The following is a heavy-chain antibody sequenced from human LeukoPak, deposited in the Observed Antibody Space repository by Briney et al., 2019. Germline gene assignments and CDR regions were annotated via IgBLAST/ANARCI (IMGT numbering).Heavy chain of an antibody. V-gene: IGHV5-51*01. D-gene: IGHD3-22*01. CDR3: ARMAYYYDSSGSTSDYMDV. CDR1: GYSFTSYW. J-gene: IGHJ6*03. CDR2: IYPGDSDT. Sequence: GESLKISCKGSGYSFTSYWIDWVRQMPGKGLEWMGIIYPGDSDTRYSPSFQGQVTISADKSINTAYLQWSSLKASDTAMYYCARMAYYYDSSGSTSDYMDVWGKGTTVTVSS.